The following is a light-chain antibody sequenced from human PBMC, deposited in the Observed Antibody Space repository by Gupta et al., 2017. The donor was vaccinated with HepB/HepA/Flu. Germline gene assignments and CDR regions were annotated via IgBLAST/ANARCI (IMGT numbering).Light chain of an antibody. V-gene: IGKV3D-11*02. CDR3: QQLSNTHPGVT. J-gene: IGKJ3*01. Sequence: IVLTQSPATLSLSPGKSATLSCSPIQSVGSYLVWYQQKPGQGPRLLIYDASIRATGIGARFSGSGGGTDFTLTISSRELEDFEVYYCQQLSNTHPGVTFGLGTRVDIK. CDR2: DAS. CDR1: QSVGSY.